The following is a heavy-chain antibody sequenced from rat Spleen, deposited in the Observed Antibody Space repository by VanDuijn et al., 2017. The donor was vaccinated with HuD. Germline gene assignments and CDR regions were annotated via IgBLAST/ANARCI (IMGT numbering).Heavy chain of an antibody. CDR2: INSGGSNT. CDR3: AKRGWYYFDY. J-gene: IGHJ2*01. V-gene: IGHV5-25*01. Sequence: EVQLVESGGGLVQPGRSLKLSCEASGFIFSNNYMAWVRQAPTKGLEWVASINSGGSNTYYPDSVKGRFTISRDNAKSTLYLQMDSLRSEDTATYYCAKRGWYYFDYWGQGVMVTVSS. CDR1: GFIFSNNY.